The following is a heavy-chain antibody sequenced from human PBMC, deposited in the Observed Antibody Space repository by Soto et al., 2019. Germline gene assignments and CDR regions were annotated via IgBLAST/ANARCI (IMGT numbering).Heavy chain of an antibody. Sequence: QVQLVESGGGVVQPGRSLRLTCAASGFIFSGSGMHWVRQAPGKGLEWVALVSNGGIRKYYGDAVKGPFTISRDNAENTLHLQMNSLRAADTAVYYCARCVGGSMYDNSGNYDSWGQGTLVTVSS. V-gene: IGHV3-30*03. J-gene: IGHJ5*01. CDR2: VSNGGIRK. D-gene: IGHD3-22*01. CDR1: GFIFSGSG. CDR3: ARCVGGSMYDNSGNYDS.